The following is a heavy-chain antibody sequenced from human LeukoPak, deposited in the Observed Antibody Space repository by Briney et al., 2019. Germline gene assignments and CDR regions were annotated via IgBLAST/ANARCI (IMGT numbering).Heavy chain of an antibody. Sequence: GGSLRLSCAASGFTFSSYWMSWIRQAPGKGLEWVANIKEDGSEKYYVDSVRGRFTISRDNAKNSLSLQMNSLRAEDTAVYYCARERRYSSSWYKVGYYFDYWGQGTLVTVSS. D-gene: IGHD6-13*01. CDR2: IKEDGSEK. CDR3: ARERRYSSSWYKVGYYFDY. CDR1: GFTFSSYW. J-gene: IGHJ4*02. V-gene: IGHV3-7*01.